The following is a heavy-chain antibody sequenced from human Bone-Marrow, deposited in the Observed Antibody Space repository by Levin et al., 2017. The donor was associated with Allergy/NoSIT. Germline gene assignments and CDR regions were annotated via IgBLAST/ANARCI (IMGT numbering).Heavy chain of an antibody. V-gene: IGHV3-48*04. CDR2: ISSSSSTI. J-gene: IGHJ4*02. CDR1: GFTFSSYS. Sequence: GESLKISCAASGFTFSSYSMNWVRQAPGKGLEWVSYISSSSSTIYYADSVKGRFTISRDNAKNSLYLQMNSLRAEDTAVYYCARAAVAGTGAIDYWGQGTLVTVSS. CDR3: ARAAVAGTGAIDY. D-gene: IGHD6-19*01.